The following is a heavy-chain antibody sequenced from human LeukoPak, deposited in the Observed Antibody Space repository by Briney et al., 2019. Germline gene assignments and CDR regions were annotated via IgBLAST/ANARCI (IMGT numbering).Heavy chain of an antibody. CDR1: GGSISSGSYY. D-gene: IGHD4-17*01. CDR3: ARVSLYGDYFPY. CDR2: IYYSGST. J-gene: IGHJ4*02. Sequence: PSETLSLTCTVSGGSISSGSYYWGWIRQPPGKGLEWIGNIYYSGSTYYNPSLKSRVSISVDTPKNQFSLKLSSVTAADTAVYYCARVSLYGDYFPYWGQGTLVTVSS. V-gene: IGHV4-39*07.